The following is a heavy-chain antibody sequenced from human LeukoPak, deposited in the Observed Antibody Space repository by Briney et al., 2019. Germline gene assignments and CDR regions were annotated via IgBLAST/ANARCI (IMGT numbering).Heavy chain of an antibody. CDR1: GFTFSSYG. CDR3: AKATGDWYFDL. Sequence: GGSLRLSCAASGFTFSSYGMSWVRQAPGKGLEWVSGISWNSGTRGYADSVKGRFNISRDNDKNSLYLQMNSLRPDDTAFYYCAKATGDWYFDLWGRGTLVTVSS. V-gene: IGHV3-9*01. J-gene: IGHJ2*01. D-gene: IGHD7-27*01. CDR2: ISWNSGTR.